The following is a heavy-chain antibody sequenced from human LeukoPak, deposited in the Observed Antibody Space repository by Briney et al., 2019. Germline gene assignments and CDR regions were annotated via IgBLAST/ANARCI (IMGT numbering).Heavy chain of an antibody. V-gene: IGHV2-70*01. CDR3: ARILNDYSNYDGCYYGLDV. CDR1: GFSLTTSGMC. D-gene: IGHD4-11*01. CDR2: IDWDDDK. Sequence: SGPALVKPTQTLTLTCTFSGFSLTTSGMCVSWIRQPPGKALEWLALIDWDDDKYYNISLKTRLTISKDTSKDQVVLTMTNMDPVDTATYYCARILNDYSNYDGCYYGLDVWGQGTTVTVSS. J-gene: IGHJ6*02.